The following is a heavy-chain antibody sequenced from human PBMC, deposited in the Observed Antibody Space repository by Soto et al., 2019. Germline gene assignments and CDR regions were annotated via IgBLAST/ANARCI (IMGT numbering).Heavy chain of an antibody. D-gene: IGHD6-13*01. J-gene: IGHJ4*02. Sequence: SETLSLTCTVSGGSISSGGYYWSWIRQHPGKGLEWIGYIYYSGSTYYNPSLKSRVTISVDTSKNQFSLKLSPVAAADTAVYYCATLYSSSWYYYWGQGTLVTVSS. CDR3: ATLYSSSWYYY. V-gene: IGHV4-31*03. CDR2: IYYSGST. CDR1: GGSISSGGYY.